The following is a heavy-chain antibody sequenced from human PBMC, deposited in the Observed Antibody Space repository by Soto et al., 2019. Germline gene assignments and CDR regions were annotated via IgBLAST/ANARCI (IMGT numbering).Heavy chain of an antibody. J-gene: IGHJ4*02. Sequence: QVQLVQSGAEVREPGASVKVSCKASGYSFTSLDINWVRQTAGQGLEWMGWMQPSTGRTGYAQKFQGRVTMTRDTYISTAYMELTTLTSDDTALYYCARGVSAGVDYGGQGTLVTVSS. CDR3: ARGVSAGVDY. D-gene: IGHD3-10*01. V-gene: IGHV1-8*01. CDR2: MQPSTGRT. CDR1: GYSFTSLD.